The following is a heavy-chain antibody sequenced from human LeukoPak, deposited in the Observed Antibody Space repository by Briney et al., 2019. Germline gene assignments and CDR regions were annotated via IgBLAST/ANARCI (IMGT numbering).Heavy chain of an antibody. J-gene: IGHJ3*02. CDR1: GGSISSGGYY. V-gene: IGHV4-31*03. D-gene: IGHD3-22*01. CDR3: ARDAREVPWEEADYYDSSGSGAFDI. Sequence: PSQTLSLTCTVSGGSISSGGYYWSWIRQHPGKGLEWIGYIYYSGSTYYNPSLKSRVTISVDTSKNQFSLKLSSVTAADTAVYYCARDAREVPWEEADYYDSSGSGAFDIWGQGTMVTVSS. CDR2: IYYSGST.